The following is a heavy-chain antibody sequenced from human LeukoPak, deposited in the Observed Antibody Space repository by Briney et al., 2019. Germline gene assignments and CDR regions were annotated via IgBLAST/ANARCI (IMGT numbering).Heavy chain of an antibody. V-gene: IGHV3-23*01. CDR3: AKDPAVAGTFDY. D-gene: IGHD6-19*01. J-gene: IGHJ4*02. Sequence: GGSLRLSCAASGFTFSSYAMSWVRQAPGKGLEWVPAISGSGGSTYYADSVKGRFTISRDNSKNTLYLQMNSLRAEDTAVYYCAKDPAVAGTFDYWGQGTLVTASS. CDR2: ISGSGGST. CDR1: GFTFSSYA.